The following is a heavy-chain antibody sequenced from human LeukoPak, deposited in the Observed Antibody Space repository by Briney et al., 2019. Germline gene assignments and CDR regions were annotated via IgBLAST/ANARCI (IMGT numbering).Heavy chain of an antibody. CDR3: AKDATKRPGIAVAGTGY. D-gene: IGHD6-19*01. V-gene: IGHV3-23*01. CDR1: GFTFSSYA. J-gene: IGHJ4*02. Sequence: GGSLRLSCAASGFTFSSYAMSWVRQAPGKGLEWVSAISGSGGSTYYADSVKGRFTISRDNSKNTLYLQMNSLRAQDTAVYYCAKDATKRPGIAVAGTGYWGQGTLVTVSS. CDR2: ISGSGGST.